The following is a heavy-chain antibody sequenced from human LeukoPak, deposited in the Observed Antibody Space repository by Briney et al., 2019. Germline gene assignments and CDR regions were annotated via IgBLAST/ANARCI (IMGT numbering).Heavy chain of an antibody. CDR3: AKEVYYGSGSYNWFDP. CDR2: ISWNSGSI. CDR1: GFTFDDYA. J-gene: IGHJ5*02. D-gene: IGHD3-10*01. Sequence: PGRSLRLSCAASGFTFDDYAMHWVQQAPGKGLEWVSGISWNSGSIGYADSVKGRFTISRDNAKNSLYLQMNSLRAEDTALYYCAKEVYYGSGSYNWFDPWGQGTLVTVSS. V-gene: IGHV3-9*01.